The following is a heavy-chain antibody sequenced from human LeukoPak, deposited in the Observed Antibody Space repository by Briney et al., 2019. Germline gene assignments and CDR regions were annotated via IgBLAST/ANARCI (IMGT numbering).Heavy chain of an antibody. Sequence: GGSLRLSCAASGFTVSNYYMSWVRQAPGKGLEWVSDIYTDDRTYYADSVKGRFTISRDDSKNMLFLQMDSLRAEDTAVYYCAKSHGYSYGFDYWGQGTLVTVSS. J-gene: IGHJ4*02. CDR3: AKSHGYSYGFDY. V-gene: IGHV3-53*05. CDR1: GFTVSNYY. D-gene: IGHD5-18*01. CDR2: IYTDDRT.